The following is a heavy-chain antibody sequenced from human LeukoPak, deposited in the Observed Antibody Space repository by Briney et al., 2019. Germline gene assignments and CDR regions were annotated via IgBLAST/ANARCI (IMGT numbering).Heavy chain of an antibody. CDR2: IYPDDSDT. CDR3: ARRDPRGFGDLFPFDY. Sequence: GESLKISCKGSGYSFTSFWIGWVRQMPGKGPEWMGIIYPDDSDTRYSPSFQGQVTISADKSISTTYLQWSSLKASDTAMYYCARRDPRGFGDLFPFDYWGQGTLVTVSS. D-gene: IGHD3-10*01. V-gene: IGHV5-51*01. CDR1: GYSFTSFW. J-gene: IGHJ4*02.